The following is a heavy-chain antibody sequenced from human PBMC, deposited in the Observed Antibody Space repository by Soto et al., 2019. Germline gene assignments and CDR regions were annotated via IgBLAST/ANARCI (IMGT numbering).Heavy chain of an antibody. D-gene: IGHD6-19*01. CDR3: DRDRLASSGWNSFDY. Sequence: SETLSLSCTVSGGSISSYYWSWIRQPPGKGLEWIGYIYYSGSTNYNPSLKSRVTISVDTSKNQFSLKLSSVTAADTAVYYCDRDRLASSGWNSFDYWGQATLVTVSS. CDR1: GGSISSYY. J-gene: IGHJ4*02. CDR2: IYYSGST. V-gene: IGHV4-59*01.